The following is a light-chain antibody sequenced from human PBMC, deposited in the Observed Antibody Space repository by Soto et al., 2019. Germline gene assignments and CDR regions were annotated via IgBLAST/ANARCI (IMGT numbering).Light chain of an antibody. CDR1: QGISSY. Sequence: DIQLTQSPSFLSASVGDRVTITCRASQGISSYLAWYQQKPGKAPKLLIYAASTFHSGVTSRYSGSGSGTDCSLTISAVERGDCATYYCQAHYRYLITFGHGTKVDIK. CDR3: QAHYRYLIT. CDR2: AAS. J-gene: IGKJ3*01. V-gene: IGKV1-9*01.